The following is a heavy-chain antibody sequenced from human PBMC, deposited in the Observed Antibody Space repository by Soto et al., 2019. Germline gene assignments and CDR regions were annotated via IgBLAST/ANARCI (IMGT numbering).Heavy chain of an antibody. CDR2: ISAHNGNT. J-gene: IGHJ4*02. V-gene: IGHV1-18*01. CDR1: GYTFTSYG. Sequence: QVHLVPSGAEVKKPGASVKVSFKASGYTFTSYGITWVRQTPGQGLEWMGWISAHNGNTDYAQKLQGRVIVTRDTSTSTAYMELRSLRSDDTAVYYCARGRYGDYWGQGALVTVSS. D-gene: IGHD1-1*01. CDR3: ARGRYGDY.